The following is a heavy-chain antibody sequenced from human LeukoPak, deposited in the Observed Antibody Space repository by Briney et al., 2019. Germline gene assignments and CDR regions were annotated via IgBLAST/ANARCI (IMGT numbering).Heavy chain of an antibody. Sequence: TGGSLRLSCAASGFTVSSNYMSWVRQAPGKGLEWVSVIYSGGSTYYADSVKGRFTISRDNSKNTLYLQMNSLRAEDTAVYYCARDGGYSYGDAFDIWGQGTMVTVSS. CDR2: IYSGGST. V-gene: IGHV3-53*01. J-gene: IGHJ3*02. CDR3: ARDGGYSYGDAFDI. D-gene: IGHD5-18*01. CDR1: GFTVSSNY.